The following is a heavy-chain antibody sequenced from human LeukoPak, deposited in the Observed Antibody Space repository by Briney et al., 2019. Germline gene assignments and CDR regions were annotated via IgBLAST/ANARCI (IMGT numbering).Heavy chain of an antibody. CDR3: ARVRGGGLDV. V-gene: IGHV3-72*01. D-gene: IGHD2-15*01. J-gene: IGHJ6*01. CDR2: SRDKANTYST. CDR1: GFTFSDDY. Sequence: SGGSLRLSCAASGFTFSDDYMDWVRQAPGKGLEWVGRSRDKANTYSTEYAASVKGRFTISRDDSKKSLYLQMNSLKTEDTAVYYCARVRGGGLDVWSQGTTVTVSS.